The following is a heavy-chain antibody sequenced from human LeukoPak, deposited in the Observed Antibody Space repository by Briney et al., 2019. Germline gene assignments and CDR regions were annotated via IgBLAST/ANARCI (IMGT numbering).Heavy chain of an antibody. CDR2: IIPIFGTA. J-gene: IGHJ4*02. Sequence: SVKVSCKASGGTFSSYAISWVRQAPGQGLEWMGGIIPIFGTANYAQKFQGRVTITTDESTSTAYMELSSLRSEATAVYYCARDRGVEMATITWSYFDYWGQGTLVTVSS. CDR3: ARDRGVEMATITWSYFDY. V-gene: IGHV1-69*05. CDR1: GGTFSSYA. D-gene: IGHD5-24*01.